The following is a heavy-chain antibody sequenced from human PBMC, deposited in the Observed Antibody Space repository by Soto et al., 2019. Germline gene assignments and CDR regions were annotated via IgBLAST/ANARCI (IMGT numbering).Heavy chain of an antibody. CDR2: ISANGAIT. CDR1: GFAFSKYA. J-gene: IGHJ2*01. CDR3: AKDKYTDSVRKVWFFDY. V-gene: IGHV3-23*01. Sequence: EVQLLESGGGLVKPGGSLRLSCAASGFAFSKYAMSWVRLAPGKGLEWVSSISANGAITDYEDSVKGRFTISRENFQNILSLRMDSLTGDDTALYFCAKDKYTDSVRKVWFFDYWGRGTLVTVSS. D-gene: IGHD2-15*01.